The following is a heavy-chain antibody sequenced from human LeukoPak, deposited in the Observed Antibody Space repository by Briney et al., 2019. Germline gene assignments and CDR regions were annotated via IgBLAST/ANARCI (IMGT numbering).Heavy chain of an antibody. J-gene: IGHJ1*01. Sequence: ASVTVSCKASGYTFTGYYMHWVRQAPGQGLEWMGWINPNSGGTNYAQKFQGRVTMTRDTSISTAYMELSRLRSDDTAVYYCARVGLRVVVPAATLGYFQHWGQGTLVTVSS. D-gene: IGHD2-2*01. V-gene: IGHV1-2*02. CDR3: ARVGLRVVVPAATLGYFQH. CDR1: GYTFTGYY. CDR2: INPNSGGT.